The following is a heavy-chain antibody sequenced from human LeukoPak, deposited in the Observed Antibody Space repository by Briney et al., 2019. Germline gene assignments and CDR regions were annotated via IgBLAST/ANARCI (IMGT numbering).Heavy chain of an antibody. Sequence: GASVKVSCKASGGTFSSYAISWVRQAPGQGLEWMGGFIPIFGTANYAQKFQGRVTITADESTSTAYMALSSLRSEDTAVYYCARAHDIVLMVYTYNWFDPWGQGTLVTVSS. CDR1: GGTFSSYA. CDR3: ARAHDIVLMVYTYNWFDP. CDR2: FIPIFGTA. J-gene: IGHJ5*02. D-gene: IGHD2-8*01. V-gene: IGHV1-69*13.